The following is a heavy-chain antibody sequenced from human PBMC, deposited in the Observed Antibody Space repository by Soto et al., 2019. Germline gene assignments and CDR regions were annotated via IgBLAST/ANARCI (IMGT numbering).Heavy chain of an antibody. CDR3: VKVPNFELGY. Sequence: GGSLRLSCVASGFTFRNHDMNWVRQPPGKGLEYVANINGPATSTSYADAVKGRFTISRDNSKDTLYLELNSLRVEDTAVYYSVKVPNFELGYWGQVTLVTVSS. CDR2: INGPATST. V-gene: IGHV3-23*01. J-gene: IGHJ4*02. D-gene: IGHD1-1*01. CDR1: GFTFRNHD.